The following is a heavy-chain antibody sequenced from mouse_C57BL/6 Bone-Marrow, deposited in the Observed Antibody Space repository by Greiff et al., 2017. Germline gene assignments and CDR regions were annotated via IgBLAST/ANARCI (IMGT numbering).Heavy chain of an antibody. CDR2: IHPSDSDT. J-gene: IGHJ3*01. D-gene: IGHD3-2*02. CDR3: ARIGQLRLPWLAY. CDR1: GYTFTSYW. Sequence: QVHVKQPGAELVKPGASVKVSCKASGYTFTSYWMHWVKQRPGQGLEWIGRIHPSDSDTNYNQKFKGKATLTVDKSSSTAYMQLSSLTAEDAAVYYCARIGQLRLPWLAYWGQGTLVTVSA. V-gene: IGHV1-74*01.